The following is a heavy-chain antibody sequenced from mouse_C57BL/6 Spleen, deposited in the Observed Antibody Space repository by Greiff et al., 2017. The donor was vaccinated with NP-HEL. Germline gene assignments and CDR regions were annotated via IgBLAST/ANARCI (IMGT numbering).Heavy chain of an antibody. CDR3: ARSEWFNSAG. D-gene: IGHD2-2*01. J-gene: IGHJ3*02. Sequence: QVQLQQSGAELARPGASVKMSCKASGYTFTSYTMHWVKQRPGQGLEWIGYINPSSGYTKYNQKFKDKATLTADKSSSTADMQLTSLTSEDSAVYYCARSEWFNSAGWGTGTLVTVSA. CDR1: GYTFTSYT. V-gene: IGHV1-4*01. CDR2: INPSSGYT.